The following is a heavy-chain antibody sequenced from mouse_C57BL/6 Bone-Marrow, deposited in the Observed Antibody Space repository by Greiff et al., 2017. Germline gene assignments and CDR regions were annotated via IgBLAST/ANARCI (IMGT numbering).Heavy chain of an antibody. CDR1: GYTFTSYW. CDR2: IHPNSGST. CDR3: VHDSYTYAMDY. V-gene: IGHV1-64*01. J-gene: IGHJ4*01. Sequence: VQLQQPGAELVKPGASVKLSCKASGYTFTSYWMHWVKQRPGQGLEWIGMIHPNSGSTNYNEKFKSKATLTVDKSSSTAYMQLSSLTSEDSAVYYCVHDSYTYAMDYWGQGTSVTVSS. D-gene: IGHD2-3*01.